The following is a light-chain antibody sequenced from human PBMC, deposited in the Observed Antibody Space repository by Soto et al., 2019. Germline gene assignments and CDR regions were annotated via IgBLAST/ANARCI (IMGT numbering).Light chain of an antibody. CDR3: QQYNCSSDLT. CDR2: GAS. Sequence: EIVMTQSPATLSVSPGERATLSCRASQSVSSNLAWYQQKPGQAPRLLIYGASTRATGIPVRFSGSGSGTEFTLTISSLQSEDFSVYYCQQYNCSSDLTFGGGTK. J-gene: IGKJ4*01. V-gene: IGKV3D-15*01. CDR1: QSVSSN.